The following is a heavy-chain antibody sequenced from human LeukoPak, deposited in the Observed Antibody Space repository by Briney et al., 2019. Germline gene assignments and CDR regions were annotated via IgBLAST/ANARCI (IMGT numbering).Heavy chain of an antibody. Sequence: SETLSLTCTVSGGSISSYYWGWIRQPPGKGLEWIGSIYYSGSTYYNPSLKSRVTISVDTSKNQFSLKLSSVTAADTAVYYCAGVDYYDSSGYYYNWFDPWGQGTLVTVSS. CDR2: IYYSGST. V-gene: IGHV4-39*01. J-gene: IGHJ5*02. D-gene: IGHD3-22*01. CDR1: GGSISSYY. CDR3: AGVDYYDSSGYYYNWFDP.